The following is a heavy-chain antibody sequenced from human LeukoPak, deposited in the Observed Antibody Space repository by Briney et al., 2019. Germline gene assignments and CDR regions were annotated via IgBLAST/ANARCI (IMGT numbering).Heavy chain of an antibody. J-gene: IGHJ5*02. V-gene: IGHV4-34*01. CDR1: GGSFSGYY. D-gene: IGHD3-16*02. Sequence: SETLSLTCAVYGGSFSGYYWSWIRQPPGKGLEWIGEINHSGSTNYNPSLKSRVTISVDTSKNQFSLKLSSVTAADTAVYYCARGPLTYYDYVWGSYRYSWFDPWGQGTLVTVSS. CDR3: ARGPLTYYDYVWGSYRYSWFDP. CDR2: INHSGST.